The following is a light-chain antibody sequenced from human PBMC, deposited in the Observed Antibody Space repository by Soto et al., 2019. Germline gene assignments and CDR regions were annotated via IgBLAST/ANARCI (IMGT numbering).Light chain of an antibody. V-gene: IGLV2-11*01. CDR1: RSDVGAYKY. CDR2: DVT. CDR3: CSYAGSYTWV. Sequence: QSVLTQPRSVSGSPGQSVTISCTGTRSDVGAYKYVSWYPHYPGEAPQVMIYDVTQRPSGVPDRFSGTKSGNTASLTISGLQAEDEADYYCCSYAGSYTWVFGSGTKLTVL. J-gene: IGLJ1*01.